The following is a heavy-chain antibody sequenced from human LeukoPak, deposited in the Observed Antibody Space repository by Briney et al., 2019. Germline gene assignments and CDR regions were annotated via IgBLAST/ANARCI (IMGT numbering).Heavy chain of an antibody. CDR2: IYTGGGT. CDR1: ESIVSGNY. Sequence: RSGGSLRLSCAASESIVSGNYMTWVRQAPGKGLEWLSVIYTGGGTYYADSVKGRFTISRDTSKTTVYLQMNSLRGGDTAIYFCAHYDFWSGHALDIWGQGTMVTVSS. CDR3: AHYDFWSGHALDI. J-gene: IGHJ3*02. D-gene: IGHD3-3*01. V-gene: IGHV3-66*01.